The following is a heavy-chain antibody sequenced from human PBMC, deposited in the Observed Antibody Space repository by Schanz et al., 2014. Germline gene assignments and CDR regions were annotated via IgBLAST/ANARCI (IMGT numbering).Heavy chain of an antibody. D-gene: IGHD3-16*01. CDR2: ISSTSTYL. V-gene: IGHV3-21*01. Sequence: EVQLVESGGGLVKPGDSLRLSCAASGFTFSSYTMKWVRQAPGKGLEWVSSISSTSTYLYYADSVKGRFPISRDSARNSLYLQMSSLRAEDTAVYYCARGTPFLCDYWGQGTLVTVSS. CDR1: GFTFSSYT. CDR3: ARGTPFLCDY. J-gene: IGHJ4*02.